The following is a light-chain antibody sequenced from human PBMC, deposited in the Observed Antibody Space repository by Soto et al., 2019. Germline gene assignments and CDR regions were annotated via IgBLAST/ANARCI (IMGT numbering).Light chain of an antibody. CDR2: LGS. J-gene: IGKJ1*01. V-gene: IGKV2-28*01. Sequence: DIVMTQSPLSLPVTPGEPASISCRSSQSLLHSNGYNYLDWYLQKPGQSPQLLIYLGSNRASGVPDRFSGSGSGTDFTLKISRVEAEDVGVYYCMQATRGWTFGQGTKVEIK. CDR1: QSLLHSNGYNY. CDR3: MQATRGWT.